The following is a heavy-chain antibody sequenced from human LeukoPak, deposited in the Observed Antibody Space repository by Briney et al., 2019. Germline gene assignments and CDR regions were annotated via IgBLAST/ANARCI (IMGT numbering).Heavy chain of an antibody. D-gene: IGHD4-17*01. CDR2: IIPIFGTA. CDR1: GGTFSSYA. V-gene: IGHV1-69*05. CDR3: ARGPLPVTTGGYYMDV. Sequence: SVKVPCKASGGTFSSYAISWVRQAPGQGLEWMGGIIPIFGTANYAQKFQGRVTITTDESTSTAYMELSSLRSEDTAVYYCARGPLPVTTGGYYMDVWGKGTTVTVSS. J-gene: IGHJ6*03.